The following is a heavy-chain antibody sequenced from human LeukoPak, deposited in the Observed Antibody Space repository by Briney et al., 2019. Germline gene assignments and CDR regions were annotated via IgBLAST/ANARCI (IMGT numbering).Heavy chain of an antibody. CDR1: GFTFSSYS. D-gene: IGHD5-12*01. V-gene: IGHV3-48*04. J-gene: IGHJ6*02. CDR3: ARGRDVVATAPFFYYGMDV. Sequence: GGPLRLSCAASGFTFSSYSMNWVRQAPGKGLEWVSYISSSSSTIYYADSVKGRFTISRDNAKNSLYLQMNSLRAEDSAVYYCARGRDVVATAPFFYYGMDVWGQGTTVTVSS. CDR2: ISSSSSTI.